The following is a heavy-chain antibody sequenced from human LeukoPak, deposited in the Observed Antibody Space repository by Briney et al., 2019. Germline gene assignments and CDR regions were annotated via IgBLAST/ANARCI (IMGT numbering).Heavy chain of an antibody. Sequence: GGSLRLSCAASGFTFSSYAMSWVRQASGKGLEWASAISGSGGNTYYADSVKGRFTISRDNSKSTLYLQMNSLRAEDTAVYYCAKDQYGGNPQYYFDYWGQGTLVTVSS. CDR3: AKDQYGGNPQYYFDY. CDR2: ISGSGGNT. CDR1: GFTFSSYA. J-gene: IGHJ4*02. D-gene: IGHD4-23*01. V-gene: IGHV3-23*01.